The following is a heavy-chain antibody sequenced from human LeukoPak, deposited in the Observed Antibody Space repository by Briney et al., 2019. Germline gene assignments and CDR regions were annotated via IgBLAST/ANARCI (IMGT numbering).Heavy chain of an antibody. D-gene: IGHD1-26*01. J-gene: IGHJ4*02. CDR3: ARLSGGSYYWADY. Sequence: PSETLSLTCTVSGGSISSSSYYWGWIRQPPGKGLEWIVSIYYSGSTYYNPSLKSRVTISVDTSKNQFSLKLSSVTAADSAVYYCARLSGGSYYWADYWGQGTLVTVSS. CDR2: IYYSGST. CDR1: GGSISSSSYY. V-gene: IGHV4-39*01.